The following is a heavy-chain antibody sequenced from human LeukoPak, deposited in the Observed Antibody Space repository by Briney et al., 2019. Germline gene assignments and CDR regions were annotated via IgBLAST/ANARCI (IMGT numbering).Heavy chain of an antibody. D-gene: IGHD6-19*01. J-gene: IGHJ5*02. V-gene: IGHV4-39*07. CDR1: GDFISSSGYY. CDR2: LYVGETT. CDR3: ARDQSQWQVPQHWFDP. Sequence: PSETLSLTCSVSGDFISSSGYYWGWTRQAPGKGLEWIGSLYVGETTSYNPSLRGRVAISVDTSKNQFSLKLTSVTAADTAVYYCARDQSQWQVPQHWFDPWGQGTLVTVSS.